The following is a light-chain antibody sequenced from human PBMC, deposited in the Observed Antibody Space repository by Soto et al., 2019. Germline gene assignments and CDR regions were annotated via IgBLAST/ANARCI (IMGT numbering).Light chain of an antibody. Sequence: EIVLTQSPGTLSLSPGERATLSCRASQSVTNNYLAWYQQKPGQAPRLLIYGASSRATGIPDRFSGSGSGTDFTLTISSLQPEDVAVYYCQQYGSSPPTFGQGTKLEIK. CDR2: GAS. CDR3: QQYGSSPPT. J-gene: IGKJ2*01. CDR1: QSVTNNY. V-gene: IGKV3-20*01.